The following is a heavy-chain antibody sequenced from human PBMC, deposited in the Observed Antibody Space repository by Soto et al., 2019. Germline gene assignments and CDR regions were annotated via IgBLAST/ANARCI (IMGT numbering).Heavy chain of an antibody. Sequence: EVQVVESGGDLVEPGGSLRLSCETSGFMFSSAWISWVRQSPGKGLEWVARIKSKKDGGARDYAAPVNGRFSISIDYSKSTVYLQMNSLRAEDTPLYYCVEGGNDFWGQGTLVTVSS. CDR2: IKSKKDGGAR. D-gene: IGHD1-26*01. CDR1: GFMFSSAW. CDR3: VEGGNDF. J-gene: IGHJ4*02. V-gene: IGHV3-15*01.